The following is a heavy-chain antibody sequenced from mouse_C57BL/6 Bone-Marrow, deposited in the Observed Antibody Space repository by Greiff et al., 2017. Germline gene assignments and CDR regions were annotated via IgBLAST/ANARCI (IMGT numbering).Heavy chain of an antibody. V-gene: IGHV1-85*01. CDR2: IYPRDGST. D-gene: IGHD1-1*01. CDR3: ARDYGSSYWYFDV. J-gene: IGHJ1*03. Sequence: LLESGPELVKPGASVKLSCKASGYTFTSYDINWVKQRPGQGLEWIGWIYPRDGSTKYNEKFKGKATLTVDTSSSTAYMELHSLTSEDSAVYFGARDYGSSYWYFDVWGTGTTVTVSS. CDR1: GYTFTSYD.